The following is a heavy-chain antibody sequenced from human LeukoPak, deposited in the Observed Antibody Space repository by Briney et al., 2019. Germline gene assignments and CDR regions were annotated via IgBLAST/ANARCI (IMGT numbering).Heavy chain of an antibody. CDR2: MSHSGST. CDR3: ARHHLYDSSGDGRYYFDY. CDR1: GYSINSGYH. J-gene: IGHJ4*02. Sequence: SETLSLTCGVSGYSINSGYHWGWIRQPTGKGLEWIGSMSHSGSTYYNPSLKSRVTISVDTSKNQFSVKLSSVTAADTAVYYCARHHLYDSSGDGRYYFDYWGQGTLVTVSS. D-gene: IGHD3-22*01. V-gene: IGHV4-38-2*01.